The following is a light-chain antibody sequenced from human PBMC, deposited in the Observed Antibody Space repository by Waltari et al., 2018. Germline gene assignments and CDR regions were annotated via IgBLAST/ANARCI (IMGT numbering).Light chain of an antibody. J-gene: IGLJ7*01. CDR1: SSNIGNNY. V-gene: IGLV1-51*02. CDR2: EDV. Sequence: QSVLTQPPSVSAAPGQRVTISCSGGSSNIGNNYVSWYRQFPGTAPKLLIYEDVGGPSGIPGRCSDPKSGTSATLDITGLQAGDEADYYCGTWDSSLSGAVFGGGTHLTVL. CDR3: GTWDSSLSGAV.